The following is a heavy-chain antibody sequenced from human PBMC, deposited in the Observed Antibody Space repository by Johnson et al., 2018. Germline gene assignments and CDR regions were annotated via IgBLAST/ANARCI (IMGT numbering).Heavy chain of an antibody. CDR1: GGSISSYY. V-gene: IGHV4-4*07. CDR3: AISTFTSSVDILTGYPDESHHYGMDV. D-gene: IGHD3-9*01. Sequence: QVQLQESGPGVVKPSETLSLTCSVSGGSISSYYWSWIRQPAGKGLECIGRIHTSGSTTYNPYLQSRVTMSVDTSKNQFFLKLSSVTAADTAVYYCAISTFTSSVDILTGYPDESHHYGMDVWGQGTTVTVSS. CDR2: IHTSGST. J-gene: IGHJ6*02.